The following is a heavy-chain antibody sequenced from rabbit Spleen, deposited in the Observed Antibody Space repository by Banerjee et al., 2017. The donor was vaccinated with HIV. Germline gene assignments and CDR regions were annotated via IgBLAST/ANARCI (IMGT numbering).Heavy chain of an antibody. CDR1: GFSFSSSDY. CDR3: ARDLVAVIGWNFNL. D-gene: IGHD1-1*01. J-gene: IGHJ4*01. V-gene: IGHV1S45*01. CDR2: IAGSSSDFT. Sequence: QEQLEESGGDLVKPGASLTLTCTASGFSFSSSDYMCWVRQAPGKGLEWISCIAGSSSDFTYSASWAKGRFTISKTSSTTVTLQMTSLTAADTATYFCARDLVAVIGWNFNLWGQGTLVTVS.